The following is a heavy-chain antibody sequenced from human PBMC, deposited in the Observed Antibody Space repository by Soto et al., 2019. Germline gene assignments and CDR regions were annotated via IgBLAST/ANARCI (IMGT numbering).Heavy chain of an antibody. Sequence: GGSLRLSCAASGFTFDDYAMHWVRQAPGKGLEWVSGNSWNSGSIGYADSVKGRFTISRDNAKNSLYLQMNSLRAEDTALYYCAKDISRGSSAFDIWGQGTMVTVSS. CDR2: NSWNSGSI. V-gene: IGHV3-9*01. J-gene: IGHJ3*02. CDR3: AKDISRGSSAFDI. CDR1: GFTFDDYA. D-gene: IGHD3-10*01.